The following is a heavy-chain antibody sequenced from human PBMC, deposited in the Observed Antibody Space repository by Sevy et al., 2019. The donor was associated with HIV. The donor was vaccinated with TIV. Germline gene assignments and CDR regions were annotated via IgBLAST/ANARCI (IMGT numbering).Heavy chain of an antibody. CDR3: AKGVSITMVRGVIIIGGFDY. V-gene: IGHV3-30*18. J-gene: IGHJ4*02. D-gene: IGHD3-10*01. Sequence: GGSLRLSCAASGFTFSSYGMHWVRQAPGKGLEWVAVISYDGSNKYYADSVKGRLTISRDNSKNTLYLQMNSLRAEDTAVYYCAKGVSITMVRGVIIIGGFDYWGQGTLVTVSS. CDR1: GFTFSSYG. CDR2: ISYDGSNK.